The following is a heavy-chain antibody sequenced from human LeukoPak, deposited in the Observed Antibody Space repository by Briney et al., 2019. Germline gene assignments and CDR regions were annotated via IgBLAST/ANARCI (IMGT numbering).Heavy chain of an antibody. CDR3: ARDPEYSSSSEDNDY. CDR1: GFTFSSYG. D-gene: IGHD6-6*01. Sequence: GGSLRLSCAASGFTFSSYGMNWVRQAPGKGLEWVSSISSSSSYIYYADSVKGRFTISRDNAKNSLYLQMNSLRAEDTAVYYCARDPEYSSSSEDNDYWGQGTLVTVSS. V-gene: IGHV3-21*01. CDR2: ISSSSSYI. J-gene: IGHJ4*02.